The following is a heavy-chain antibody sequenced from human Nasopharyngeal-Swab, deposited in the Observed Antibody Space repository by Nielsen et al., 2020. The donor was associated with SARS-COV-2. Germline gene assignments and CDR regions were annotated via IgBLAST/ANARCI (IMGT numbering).Heavy chain of an antibody. J-gene: IGHJ4*02. CDR3: ASPPLDSSGYYYGFHY. D-gene: IGHD3-22*01. V-gene: IGHV3-30-3*01. CDR1: GFTFSSSA. Sequence: GSLRLSCAASGFTFSSSAMHWVRQAPGKGLEWVAVISYDGSNKYFADSVKGRFTISRDNSKNTLYLQMNSLRAEDTAVYYCASPPLDSSGYYYGFHYWGRGTLVTVSS. CDR2: ISYDGSNK.